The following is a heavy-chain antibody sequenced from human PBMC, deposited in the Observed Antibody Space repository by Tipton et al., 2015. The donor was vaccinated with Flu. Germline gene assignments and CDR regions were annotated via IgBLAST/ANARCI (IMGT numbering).Heavy chain of an antibody. CDR1: GYSIRSAYY. CDR3: ARVEWDRYYADSSGYFY. J-gene: IGHJ4*02. V-gene: IGHV4-38-2*02. CDR2: IYHSGTT. Sequence: TLSLTCSVSGYSIRSAYYWGWVRRPPGKGLEWIGTIYHSGTTYYNPSLKSRLTISVDTSKNQFSLELFSVTAADTAVYYCARVEWDRYYADSSGYFYWGQGILVTVSS. D-gene: IGHD3-22*01.